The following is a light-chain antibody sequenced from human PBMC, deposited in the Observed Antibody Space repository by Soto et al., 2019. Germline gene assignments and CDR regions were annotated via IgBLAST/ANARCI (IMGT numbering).Light chain of an antibody. J-gene: IGLJ2*01. CDR1: SSNIGSNY. CDR3: AAWDDSLSGVV. V-gene: IGLV1-47*02. Sequence: QPVLTQPPSASGTPGQRVTMSCSGSSSNIGSNYVYWYQQVPGTAPKLLIHSNNQRPSGVPDRFSGSKSGTSASLAISGLRSEDEADYYCAAWDDSLSGVVFGGGTKLTVL. CDR2: SNN.